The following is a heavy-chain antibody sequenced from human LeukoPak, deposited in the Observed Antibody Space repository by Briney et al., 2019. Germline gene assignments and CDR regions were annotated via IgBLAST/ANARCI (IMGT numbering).Heavy chain of an antibody. CDR2: INHSGST. D-gene: IGHD2-2*02. CDR1: GGSFSGYY. J-gene: IGHJ5*02. CDR3: ARGIRRVVPAAISSWFDP. Sequence: PSETLSLTCAVYGGSFSGYYWSWTRQPPGKGLEWIGEINHSGSTNYNPSLKSRVTISVDTSKNQFSLKLSSVTAADTAVYYCARGIRRVVPAAISSWFDPWGQGTLVTVSS. V-gene: IGHV4-34*01.